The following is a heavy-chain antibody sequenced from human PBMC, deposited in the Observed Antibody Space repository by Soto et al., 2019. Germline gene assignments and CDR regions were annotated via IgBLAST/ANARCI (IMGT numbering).Heavy chain of an antibody. D-gene: IGHD4-17*01. CDR1: GVSVSSGSFY. CDR2: GSYSGTT. J-gene: IGHJ4*02. Sequence: SETLSLTCTVSGVSVSSGSFYWAWIRQPPGKGLDWIGFGSYSGTTNYKPSLKSRVTISVDTSRSQISLKVSSLTAADTAVYYCARGATVTQYDYWGQGTLVTVSS. CDR3: ARGATVTQYDY. V-gene: IGHV4-61*01.